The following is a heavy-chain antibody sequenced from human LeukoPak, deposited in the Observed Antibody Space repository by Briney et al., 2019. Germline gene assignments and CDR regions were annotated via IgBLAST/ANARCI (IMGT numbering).Heavy chain of an antibody. CDR1: SFGDYA. J-gene: IGHJ4*02. D-gene: IGHD3-16*02. V-gene: IGHV4-30-4*08. Sequence: SFGDYAMSWIRQPPGKGLEWIGYIYYSGSTYYNPSLKSRVTISVDTSKNQFSLKLSSVTAADTAVYYCARSTFGGVIAYYFDYWGQGTLVTVSS. CDR3: ARSTFGGVIAYYFDY. CDR2: IYYSGST.